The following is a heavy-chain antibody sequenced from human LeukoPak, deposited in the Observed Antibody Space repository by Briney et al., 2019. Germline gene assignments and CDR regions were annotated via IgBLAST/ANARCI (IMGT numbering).Heavy chain of an antibody. CDR1: GYSISSGYY. V-gene: IGHV4-61*01. J-gene: IGHJ6*03. Sequence: SETLSLTCTVSGYSISSGYYWGWIRQPPGKGLEWIGYIYYSGSTNYNPSLKSRVTISVDTSKNQFSLKLSSVTAADTAVYYCAREVNYYYYMDVWGKGTTVTVSS. CDR2: IYYSGST. CDR3: AREVNYYYYMDV.